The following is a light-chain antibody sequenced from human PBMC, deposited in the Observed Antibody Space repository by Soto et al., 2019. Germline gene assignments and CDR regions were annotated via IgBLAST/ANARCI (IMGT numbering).Light chain of an antibody. Sequence: EIVLTQSPGTLSLSPGERATLSCRASQSVSNNYLAWYQQKPGQAPRLLIYGASSRATGIPDRFSGSGSATDFTLTISRLEPEDFAVYYCQKYGTSPPLTFGGGTKVAIK. CDR2: GAS. V-gene: IGKV3-20*01. CDR1: QSVSNNY. CDR3: QKYGTSPPLT. J-gene: IGKJ4*01.